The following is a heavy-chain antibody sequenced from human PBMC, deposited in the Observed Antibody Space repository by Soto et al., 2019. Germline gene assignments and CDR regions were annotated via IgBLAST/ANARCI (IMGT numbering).Heavy chain of an antibody. CDR1: GFSLSNSG. J-gene: IGHJ5*02. CDR2: ISRSHSAI. CDR3: ATEGPNGYIPYSIET. V-gene: IGHV3-48*02. D-gene: IGHD2-15*01. Sequence: GGSLRLSCLASGFSLSNSGMFWVRQAPGKGLEWISYISRSHSAIYYADSVKGRFTMSRDNAKNSIFLQMNSLTDEDRAVYYCATEGPNGYIPYSIETWGQGVPVTVSS.